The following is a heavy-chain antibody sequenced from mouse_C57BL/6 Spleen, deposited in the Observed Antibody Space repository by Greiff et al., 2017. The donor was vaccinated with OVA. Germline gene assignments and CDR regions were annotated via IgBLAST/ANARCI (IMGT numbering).Heavy chain of an antibody. J-gene: IGHJ2*01. CDR2: IYPGDGDT. Sequence: QVQLKESGPELVKPGASVKISCKASGYAFSSSWMNWVKQRPGKGLEWIGRIYPGDGDTNYNGKFKGKATLTADKSSSTAYMQLSSLTSEDSAVYFCARWGSYGFDYWGQGTTLTVSS. D-gene: IGHD1-1*02. V-gene: IGHV1-82*01. CDR1: GYAFSSSW. CDR3: ARWGSYGFDY.